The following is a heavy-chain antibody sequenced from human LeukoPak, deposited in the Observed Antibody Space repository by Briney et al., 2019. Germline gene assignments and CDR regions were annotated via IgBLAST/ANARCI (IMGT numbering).Heavy chain of an antibody. CDR2: IKSKSDGGTT. CDR1: GFTFSNAW. Sequence: GGSLRLSCAASGFTFSNAWMSWVRQAPGKGLEWVGRIKSKSDGGTTDYAAPVKGRFTISRDDSKNTLYLQMNSLKTEDTAVYYCTTDHGGIFGVVIDYWGQGTLVTVSS. V-gene: IGHV3-15*01. CDR3: TTDHGGIFGVVIDY. J-gene: IGHJ4*02. D-gene: IGHD3-3*01.